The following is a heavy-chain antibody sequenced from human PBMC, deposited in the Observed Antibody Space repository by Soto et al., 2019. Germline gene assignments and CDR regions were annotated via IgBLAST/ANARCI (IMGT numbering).Heavy chain of an antibody. CDR3: ARGYSSSLYDSRYSYGRDV. D-gene: IGHD6-13*01. V-gene: IGHV1-69*13. CDR2: IIPIFGTA. J-gene: IGHJ6*02. Sequence: SGKVSCKASGGTFSSYAISWVGQAHGQGLEWMGGIIPIFGTANYAQKLQRRVTITADESTSTAYMELSSLRSGDTAVYYCARGYSSSLYDSRYSYGRDVWGQGTTVTV. CDR1: GGTFSSYA.